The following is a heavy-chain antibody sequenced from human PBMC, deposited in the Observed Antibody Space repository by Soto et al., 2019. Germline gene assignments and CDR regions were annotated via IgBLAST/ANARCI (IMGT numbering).Heavy chain of an antibody. Sequence: ASVKVSCKASGGTVSSYAISWVRQAPGQGLEWMGGIIPIFGTANYAQKFQGRVTITADESTSTAYMELSSLRSEDTAVYYCARLYYDFWSGPSLNWFDPWGQGTLVTVS. D-gene: IGHD3-3*01. CDR3: ARLYYDFWSGPSLNWFDP. CDR2: IIPIFGTA. J-gene: IGHJ5*02. CDR1: GGTVSSYA. V-gene: IGHV1-69*13.